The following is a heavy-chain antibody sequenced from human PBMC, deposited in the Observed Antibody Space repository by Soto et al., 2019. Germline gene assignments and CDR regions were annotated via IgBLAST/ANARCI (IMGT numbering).Heavy chain of an antibody. D-gene: IGHD3-16*01. Sequence: QITLKESGPTLVKPTQTLTLTCTFSGFSLSSSGVGVGWIRQPPGKALEWLALIYGDDGERYTPSLKTRLTIPKDPSKNQVVLTMTNMDPVDTATYYCAHREGDYYVWGSYKDAFDVWGQGTMVTVSS. V-gene: IGHV2-5*02. CDR2: IYGDDGE. CDR1: GFSLSSSGVG. CDR3: AHREGDYYVWGSYKDAFDV. J-gene: IGHJ3*01.